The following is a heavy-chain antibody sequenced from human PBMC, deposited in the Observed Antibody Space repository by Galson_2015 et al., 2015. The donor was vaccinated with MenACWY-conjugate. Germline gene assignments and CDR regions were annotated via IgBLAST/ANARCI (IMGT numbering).Heavy chain of an antibody. CDR3: ARVVGQWLAFDY. CDR1: GFTVSSNY. J-gene: IGHJ4*02. CDR2: IYSGGST. D-gene: IGHD6-19*01. Sequence: SLRLSCAASGFTVSSNYMSWVRQAPGKGLEWVSVIYSGGSTYYADSVKGRFTISRDSSENTLYLQMNSLRAEDAAVYYCARVVGQWLAFDYWGQGTLVTVSS. V-gene: IGHV3-66*02.